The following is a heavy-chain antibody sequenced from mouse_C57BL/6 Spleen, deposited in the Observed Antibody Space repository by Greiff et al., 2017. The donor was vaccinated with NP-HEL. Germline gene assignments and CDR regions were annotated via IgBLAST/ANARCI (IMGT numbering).Heavy chain of an antibody. Sequence: EVKLMESGEGLVKPGGSLKLSCAASGFTFSSYAMSWVRQTPEKRLEWVAYISSGGDYIYYADPVKGRFTISRDNARNTLYLQMSSLKAEDTAMYYCTRGVGYYGAFDYWGQGTTLTVAS. CDR3: TRGVGYYGAFDY. V-gene: IGHV5-9-1*02. CDR2: ISSGGDYI. CDR1: GFTFSSYA. J-gene: IGHJ2*01. D-gene: IGHD2-3*01.